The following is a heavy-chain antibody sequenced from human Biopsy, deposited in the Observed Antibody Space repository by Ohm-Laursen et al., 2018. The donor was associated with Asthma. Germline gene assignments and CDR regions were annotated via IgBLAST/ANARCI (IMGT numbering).Heavy chain of an antibody. V-gene: IGHV3-30*01. CDR1: RFSFSNFA. Sequence: SLRLSCAASRFSFSNFAIHWVRQAPGKGLEWVGVISKDASTQDYADSVKGRFTMARDNSKNTLDLQMNSLREEDTAVYYCVRDGTDDAFDIWGQGTVVSVSS. J-gene: IGHJ3*02. CDR2: ISKDASTQ. CDR3: VRDGTDDAFDI. D-gene: IGHD1-1*01.